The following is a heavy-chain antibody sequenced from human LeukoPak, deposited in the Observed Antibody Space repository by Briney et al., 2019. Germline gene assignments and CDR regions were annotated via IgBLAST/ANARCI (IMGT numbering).Heavy chain of an antibody. CDR2: ISAYNGNT. V-gene: IGHV1-18*01. D-gene: IGHD2-2*01. Sequence: GASVKVSCKASGYTFTSYGISWVRQAPGQGREWMGWISAYNGNTNYAQKLQGRVTMTTDTSTSTAYMELRSLRSDDTAVYYCARDKRSSTSWGLVNWFDPWGQGTLVTVSS. J-gene: IGHJ5*02. CDR3: ARDKRSSTSWGLVNWFDP. CDR1: GYTFTSYG.